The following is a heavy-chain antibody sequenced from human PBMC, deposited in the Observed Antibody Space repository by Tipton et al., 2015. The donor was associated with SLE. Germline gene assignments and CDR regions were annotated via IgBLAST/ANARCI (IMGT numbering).Heavy chain of an antibody. V-gene: IGHV4-61*09. CDR3: ARGRLSPSAIAVAGSASDY. J-gene: IGHJ4*02. D-gene: IGHD6-19*01. CDR1: GGSISSGSYY. CDR2: IYTSGST. Sequence: TLSLTCTVSGGSISSGSYYWSWIRQPAGKGLEWIGHIYTSGSTNYNPSLKSRVTISVDTSKNQFSLKLNSVTAADTAVYYCARGRLSPSAIAVAGSASDYWGQGTLVTVSS.